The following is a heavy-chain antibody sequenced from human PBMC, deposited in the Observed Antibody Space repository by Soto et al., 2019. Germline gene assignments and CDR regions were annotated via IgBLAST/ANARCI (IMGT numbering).Heavy chain of an antibody. D-gene: IGHD5-18*01. V-gene: IGHV4-61*01. CDR1: CGSVSSGSYY. Sequence: SETLSLTCTVSCGSVSSGSYYWSRIRQPPGKGLEWIGYIYYSGSTNYNPSLKSRVTISVDTSKNQFSLKLSSVTAADTAVYYCARDFGSGYSYGEFDYWGQGTLVTVSS. J-gene: IGHJ4*02. CDR2: IYYSGST. CDR3: ARDFGSGYSYGEFDY.